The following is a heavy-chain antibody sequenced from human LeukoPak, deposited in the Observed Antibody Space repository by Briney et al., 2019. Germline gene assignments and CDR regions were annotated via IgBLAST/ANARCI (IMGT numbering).Heavy chain of an antibody. J-gene: IGHJ4*02. Sequence: PGGSLRLSCAASGFTFSSYAMSWVRQAPGKGLEWVSAISGSGGSTYYADSVKGRFTISRDDSKNTLYLQMNSLRAEDTAVYYCAKTYTAMVYFDYWGQGTLVTVSS. CDR3: AKTYTAMVYFDY. D-gene: IGHD5-18*01. V-gene: IGHV3-23*01. CDR1: GFTFSSYA. CDR2: ISGSGGST.